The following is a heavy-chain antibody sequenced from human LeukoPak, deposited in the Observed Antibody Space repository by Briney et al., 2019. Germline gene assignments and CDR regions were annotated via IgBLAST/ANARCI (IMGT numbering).Heavy chain of an antibody. V-gene: IGHV1-2*02. CDR2: INPNSGGT. J-gene: IGHJ4*02. Sequence: ASVKVSCKASGYTFTGYYMHWVRQAPGQGLEWMGWINPNSGGTNYAPKFQGRVTMTRDTSISTAYMELSRLRSDDTAVYYCARRAGAYSHPYDYWGQGTLVTVSS. D-gene: IGHD4/OR15-4a*01. CDR3: ARRAGAYSHPYDY. CDR1: GYTFTGYY.